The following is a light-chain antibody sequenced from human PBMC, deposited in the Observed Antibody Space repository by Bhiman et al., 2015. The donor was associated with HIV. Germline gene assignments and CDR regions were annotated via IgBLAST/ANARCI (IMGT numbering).Light chain of an antibody. Sequence: QSALTQPASVSGSPGQSITISCTGSGSDVGGYNHVSWYQQHPGKAPKLMIYDVSNRPSGVSNRFSGSKSGNTASLTISGLKTEDEADYYCQSYDSINHKLVFGGGTKLTVL. CDR3: QSYDSINHKLV. V-gene: IGLV2-14*03. J-gene: IGLJ2*01. CDR2: DVS. CDR1: GSDVGGYNH.